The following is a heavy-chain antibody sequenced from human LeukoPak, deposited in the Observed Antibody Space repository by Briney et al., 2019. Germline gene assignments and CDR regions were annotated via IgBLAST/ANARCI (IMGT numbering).Heavy chain of an antibody. V-gene: IGHV3-23*01. D-gene: IGHD4-17*01. CDR3: GIDPNGDYIGAFDF. J-gene: IGHJ3*01. Sequence: GGSLRLSCVASGIAFKNYAMTWVRQARGKGLEWVSSITGSGTTTRYADSVKGRFTISRDNSVGTLYLQLNSLSAEDTAVYYCGIDPNGDYIGAFDFWGQGTKVTASS. CDR2: ITGSGTTT. CDR1: GIAFKNYA.